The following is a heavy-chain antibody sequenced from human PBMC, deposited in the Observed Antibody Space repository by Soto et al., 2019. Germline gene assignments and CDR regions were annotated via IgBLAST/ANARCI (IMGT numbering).Heavy chain of an antibody. CDR1: GDSISSSSYY. CDR2: IFYSGIT. D-gene: IGHD1-26*01. Sequence: SETLSLTCTVSGDSISSSSYYWAWIRQPPGKGLEWIGNIFYSGITYYNPSLRSRVTMSVDTSKNQFSLKLRSVIAADTAMYYCARRKYSGTFWSLDYWGQGTLVTVSS. J-gene: IGHJ4*02. V-gene: IGHV4-39*01. CDR3: ARRKYSGTFWSLDY.